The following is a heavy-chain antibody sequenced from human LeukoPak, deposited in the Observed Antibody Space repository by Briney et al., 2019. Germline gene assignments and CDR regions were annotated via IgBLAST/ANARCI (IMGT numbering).Heavy chain of an antibody. Sequence: GGSLRLSCAASGFTFSSYAMSWVRQAPGKGLEWVSAISGSGGSTYYADSVKGRFTISRDNSKNTLYLQMNSLRAEDTAVYYCAKDSHTLLGIAVAGTDYWGQGTLVTVSS. CDR2: ISGSGGST. CDR3: AKDSHTLLGIAVAGTDY. CDR1: GFTFSSYA. V-gene: IGHV3-23*01. D-gene: IGHD6-19*01. J-gene: IGHJ4*02.